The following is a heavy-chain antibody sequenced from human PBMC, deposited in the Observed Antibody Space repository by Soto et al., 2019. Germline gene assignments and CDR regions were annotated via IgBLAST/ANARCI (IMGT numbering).Heavy chain of an antibody. CDR1: GFTLSNYW. V-gene: IGHV3-7*03. D-gene: IGHD7-27*01. CDR3: VRELGLAY. Sequence: GGSLRLSCAASGFTLSNYWMTWVRQAPGKGLEWAANINKDGSQKNYVDSVKGRFTIARDNGQNSLSLQINSLRVEDTAVYYCVRELGLAYWGQGALVTVSS. CDR2: INKDGSQK. J-gene: IGHJ4*02.